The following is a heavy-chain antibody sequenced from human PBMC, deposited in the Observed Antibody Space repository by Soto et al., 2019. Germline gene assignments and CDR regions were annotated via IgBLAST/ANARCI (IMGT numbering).Heavy chain of an antibody. D-gene: IGHD2-2*01. V-gene: IGHV4-30-4*01. CDR1: GGSISSGDYY. J-gene: IGHJ4*02. CDR2: IYYSGST. Sequence: SETLSLTCTVSGGSISSGDYYWSWIRQPPGKGLEWIGYIYYSGSTYYNPSLKSRVTISVDTSKNQFSLKLSSVTAADTAVYYCARAIVAVPGSGWDYFDYWGQGTLVTVSS. CDR3: ARAIVAVPGSGWDYFDY.